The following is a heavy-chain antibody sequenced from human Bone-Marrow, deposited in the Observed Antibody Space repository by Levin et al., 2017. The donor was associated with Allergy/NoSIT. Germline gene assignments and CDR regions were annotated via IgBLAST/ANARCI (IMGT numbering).Heavy chain of an antibody. D-gene: IGHD1-1*01. Sequence: SLTCYGVGVGWIRQPPGKALEWLAVIYWDDDKRYSPSLKNRLTITKDTSKDQVVLTMTNMDTVDTGTYYCAQRGSWAGNNWDTGYLDYWGQGTLVTVSS. CDR3: AQRGSWAGNNWDTGYLDY. J-gene: IGHJ4*02. CDR2: IYWDDDK. CDR1: SLTCYGVG. V-gene: IGHV2-5*02.